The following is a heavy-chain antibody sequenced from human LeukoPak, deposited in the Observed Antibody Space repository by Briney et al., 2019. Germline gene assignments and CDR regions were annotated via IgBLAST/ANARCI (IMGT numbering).Heavy chain of an antibody. CDR3: ARPTVTTIGGFVY. V-gene: IGHV4-4*07. D-gene: IGHD4-11*01. CDR2: IYISGST. Sequence: SETLSLTCTVSGGSISSYYWSWIRQPAGKGLEWIGRIYISGSTNYNPSLKSRVTISVDTSKNQFSLKLSSVTAADTAVYYCARPTVTTIGGFVYWGQGTLVTVSS. CDR1: GGSISSYY. J-gene: IGHJ4*02.